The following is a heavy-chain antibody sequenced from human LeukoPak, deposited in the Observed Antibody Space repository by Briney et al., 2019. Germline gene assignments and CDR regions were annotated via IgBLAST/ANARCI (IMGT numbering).Heavy chain of an antibody. D-gene: IGHD5-18*01. CDR1: GYTFTTYA. CDR2: TNTNTGNP. J-gene: IGHJ4*02. Sequence: ASVKVSCKASGYTFTTYAMNWVRQAPGQGLEWMGWTNTNTGNPAYAQGFTGRSVFSLDTSVSTAYLQISSLKADDTAVYYCAREVAIGRAAMEGLLHWGQGTLVTVSS. CDR3: AREVAIGRAAMEGLLH. V-gene: IGHV7-4-1*02.